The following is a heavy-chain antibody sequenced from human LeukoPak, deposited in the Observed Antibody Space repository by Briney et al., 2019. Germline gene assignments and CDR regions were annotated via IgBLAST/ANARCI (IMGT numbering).Heavy chain of an antibody. CDR1: GGSFSGYY. CDR2: INHSGST. D-gene: IGHD3-22*01. CDR3: ARGHYYDSSGYYP. Sequence: SENLSLTCAVYGGSFSGYYWSWIRQPPGKGLEWIGEINHSGSTNYNPSLKSRVTISVDTSKNQFSLKLSSVTAADTAVYYCARGHYYDSSGYYPWGQGTLVTVSS. J-gene: IGHJ5*02. V-gene: IGHV4-34*01.